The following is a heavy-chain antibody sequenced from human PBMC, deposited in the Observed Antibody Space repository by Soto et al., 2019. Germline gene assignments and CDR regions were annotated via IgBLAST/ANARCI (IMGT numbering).Heavy chain of an antibody. Sequence: GGSLRLSCAASGFTFSSYSMNWVRQAPGKGLEWVSYISSSSSTIYYADSVKGRFTISRDNAKNSLYLQMNSLRAEDTAVYYCARDDGWTAFDYWGQGTLVTVSS. CDR1: GFTFSSYS. J-gene: IGHJ4*02. CDR2: ISSSSSTI. V-gene: IGHV3-48*01. CDR3: ARDDGWTAFDY.